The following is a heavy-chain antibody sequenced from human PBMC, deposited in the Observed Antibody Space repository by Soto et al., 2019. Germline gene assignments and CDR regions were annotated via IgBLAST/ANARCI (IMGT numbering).Heavy chain of an antibody. CDR2: SSNSGSFT. Sequence: GGSLRLSCAASGFTFSDHYMSWIRQAPGKGLEWIGYSSNSGSFTRYADSVKGRFSISRDNAKNSLYLQINSLRGDDTAIYYCVRSGDNYNLLDYWGQGTPVTAPQ. J-gene: IGHJ4*02. CDR1: GFTFSDHY. D-gene: IGHD1-1*01. V-gene: IGHV3-11*06. CDR3: VRSGDNYNLLDY.